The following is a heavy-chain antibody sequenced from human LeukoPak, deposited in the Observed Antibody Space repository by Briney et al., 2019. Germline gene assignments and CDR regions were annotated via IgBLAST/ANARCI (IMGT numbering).Heavy chain of an antibody. CDR1: GFTFSNYE. CDR3: ARLGITMHYYYMDV. J-gene: IGHJ6*03. V-gene: IGHV3-48*03. Sequence: GGSLRLSCAASGFTFSNYEMSWVRQAPGKGLEWVSYISSSAGTIYYAVSVKGRFTISRDNAKNSLYLQMNSLRAEDTAVYYCARLGITMHYYYMDVWGKGTTVTVSS. D-gene: IGHD3-10*01. CDR2: ISSSAGTI.